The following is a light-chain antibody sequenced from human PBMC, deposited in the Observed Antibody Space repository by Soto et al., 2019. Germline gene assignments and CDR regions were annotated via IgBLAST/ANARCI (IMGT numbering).Light chain of an antibody. CDR3: QRYYNAPFT. CDR1: QDIENY. J-gene: IGKJ4*01. Sequence: DIQVTQYPSSLSASVGDRVTITCRASQDIENYLAWYQQKQGEIPKLLIYAASTLESGIPPRSSGSGSGTDFTLTINNLQPEDVATYYCQRYYNAPFTFGGGTKV. CDR2: AAS. V-gene: IGKV1-27*01.